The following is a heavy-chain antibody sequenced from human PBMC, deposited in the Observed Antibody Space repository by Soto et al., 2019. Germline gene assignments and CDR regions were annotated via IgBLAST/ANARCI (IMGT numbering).Heavy chain of an antibody. CDR2: VNAGNGNT. Sequence: QVQLVQSGAEVKKPGASVKVSCKASGYTFTSYAMHWVRQAPGQRLERMGWVNAGNGNTKYSQKFQGRVTITRVTAASTAYMEMSSMRSEDTAVYYFASSYRSSSGHFDYWGQGPLVTVSS. D-gene: IGHD6-13*01. V-gene: IGHV1-3*01. J-gene: IGHJ4*02. CDR1: GYTFTSYA. CDR3: ASSYRSSSGHFDY.